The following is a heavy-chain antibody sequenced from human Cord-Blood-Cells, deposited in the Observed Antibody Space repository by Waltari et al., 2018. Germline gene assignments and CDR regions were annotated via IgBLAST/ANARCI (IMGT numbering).Heavy chain of an antibody. J-gene: IGHJ3*02. CDR2: INRGGST. D-gene: IGHD5-12*01. CDR3: ARRGYAFDI. V-gene: IGHV4-34*01. CDR1: GGSFSGYY. Sequence: QVQLQQWGAGLLKPSETLSLTCAVYGGSFSGYYWSWRRQPPGKGLEWIGEINRGGSTNCTPSLKSRVTISVDTSKNRFSLKLSSVTAADTAVYYCARRGYAFDIWGQGTMVTVSS.